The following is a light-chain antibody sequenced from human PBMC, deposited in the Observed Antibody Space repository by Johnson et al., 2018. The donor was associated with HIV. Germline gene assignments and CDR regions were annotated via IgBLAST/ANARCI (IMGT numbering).Light chain of an antibody. CDR3: GTWDSILSAHV. CDR2: DNN. Sequence: QSVLTQPPSVSAAPGQKVTISCSGSNSNIGNIYVSWYQQLPGTAPKLLIYDNNKRPSGIPDRFSGSKSGTSATLGITGLQTGDEADYYCGTWDSILSAHVFGTGTKVSVL. CDR1: NSNIGNIY. V-gene: IGLV1-51*01. J-gene: IGLJ1*01.